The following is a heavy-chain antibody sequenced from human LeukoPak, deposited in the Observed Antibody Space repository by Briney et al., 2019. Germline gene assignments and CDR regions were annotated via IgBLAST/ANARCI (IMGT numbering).Heavy chain of an antibody. CDR1: GXRFTSYC. CDR3: ARSGGNYYSI. Sequence: GESLKISFKGSGXRFTSYCIGWVRQMPGKGVEWMGIIYPGDSDTIYSPSFQGQVTISADKSTSTANLQWSSLKASDTAMYYCARSGGNYYSIWGQGTMVTVSS. D-gene: IGHD1-26*01. V-gene: IGHV5-51*01. CDR2: IYPGDSDT. J-gene: IGHJ3*02.